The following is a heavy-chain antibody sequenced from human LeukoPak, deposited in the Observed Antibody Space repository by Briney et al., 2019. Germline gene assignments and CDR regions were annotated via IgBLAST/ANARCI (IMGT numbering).Heavy chain of an antibody. CDR2: IYYSGST. V-gene: IGHV4-59*01. D-gene: IGHD3-3*01. CDR1: GGSISSYY. J-gene: IGHJ4*02. CDR3: ARGAYYDFIHFDY. Sequence: SETLSLTCTVSGGSISSYYWSWIRQPPGKGLEWIGYIYYSGSTNYNPSLKSRVTISVDTSKNQFSLKLSSVTAADTAVYYCARGAYYDFIHFDYWGQGTLVTVSS.